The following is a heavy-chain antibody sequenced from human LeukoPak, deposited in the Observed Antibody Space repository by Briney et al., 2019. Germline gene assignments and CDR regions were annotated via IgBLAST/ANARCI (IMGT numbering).Heavy chain of an antibody. Sequence: GGSLRLSCAASGLVFSSYWMRWVRQVPGGGLVWVSRIYTVGSYTNYADSVKGRFTISRDNAKNTLSLHMNSLRAEDMGVYYCARGDDESLDHWGQGTLVTVSS. J-gene: IGHJ4*02. CDR1: GLVFSSYW. D-gene: IGHD3-16*01. V-gene: IGHV3-74*01. CDR3: ARGDDESLDH. CDR2: IYTVGSYT.